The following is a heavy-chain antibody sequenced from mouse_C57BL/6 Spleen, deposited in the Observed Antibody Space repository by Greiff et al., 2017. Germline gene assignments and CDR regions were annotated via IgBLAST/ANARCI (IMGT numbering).Heavy chain of an antibody. J-gene: IGHJ2*01. CDR3: AREGYDYDDGDFDY. Sequence: VQLQQSGPELVKPGASVKISCKASGYAFSSSWMNWVKQRPGKGLEWIGRIYPGDGDTNYNGKFKGKATLTADKSSSTAYMQLSSLTSEDSAVYFCAREGYDYDDGDFDYWGQGTTLTVSS. CDR1: GYAFSSSW. V-gene: IGHV1-82*01. CDR2: IYPGDGDT. D-gene: IGHD2-4*01.